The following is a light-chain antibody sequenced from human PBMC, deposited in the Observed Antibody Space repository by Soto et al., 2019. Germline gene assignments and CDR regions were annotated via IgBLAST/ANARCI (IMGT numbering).Light chain of an antibody. Sequence: SYELSQPPSVSVSPGQTARITCSGDALPKQYAYWYQQKPGQAPVVVIYKDNGRPSGIPERFSGSSSGTTVTLTISGVQAEDEAYDDCQSSDSSGRYPYVFGTGTKVTVL. CDR3: QSSDSSGRYPYV. CDR2: KDN. V-gene: IGLV3-25*02. J-gene: IGLJ1*01. CDR1: ALPKQY.